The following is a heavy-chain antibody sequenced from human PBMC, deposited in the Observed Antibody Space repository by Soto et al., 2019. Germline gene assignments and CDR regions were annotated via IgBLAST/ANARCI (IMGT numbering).Heavy chain of an antibody. CDR2: ISWNSGSI. D-gene: IGHD4-17*01. J-gene: IGHJ1*01. Sequence: ALRLSCAASGFTFDDYAMHWVRQAPGKGLEWVSGISWNSGSIGYADSVKGRFTISGDNAKNSLYLQMNSLGAEDTALYYCAKDVYADYGDYASGYFQHWGEGTLVTVYS. V-gene: IGHV3-9*01. CDR1: GFTFDDYA. CDR3: AKDVYADYGDYASGYFQH.